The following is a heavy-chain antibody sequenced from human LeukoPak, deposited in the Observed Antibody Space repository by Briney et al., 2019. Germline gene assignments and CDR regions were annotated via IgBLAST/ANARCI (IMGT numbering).Heavy chain of an antibody. CDR2: IYYSGST. V-gene: IGHV4-61*01. D-gene: IGHD4-17*01. CDR3: AREPIGDYVPFDYYYGMDV. J-gene: IGHJ6*02. CDR1: GGSVSSGSYY. Sequence: PXXTLSLTCTVSGGSVSSGSYYWGWLRQPPGRGVEWIGYIYYSGSTNYNPSLKSRVTISVDPSKTQFSLKLSSVTAADTAVYYCAREPIGDYVPFDYYYGMDVWGQGTTVTVSS.